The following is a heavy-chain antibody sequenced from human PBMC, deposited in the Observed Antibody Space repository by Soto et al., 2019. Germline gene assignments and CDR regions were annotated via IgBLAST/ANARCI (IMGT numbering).Heavy chain of an antibody. V-gene: IGHV1-69*06. CDR1: GGTFSSYA. CDR3: ARGRGYCSGGSCYLNYYYYGMDV. Sequence: QVQLVQSGAEVKKPGSSVKVSCKASGGTFSSYAISWVRQAPGQGLEWMGGIIPIFGTANYAQKFQGRVTITADKSTSTAYMELSSLRSEYTAVYYCARGRGYCSGGSCYLNYYYYGMDVWGQGTTVTVSS. CDR2: IIPIFGTA. J-gene: IGHJ6*02. D-gene: IGHD2-15*01.